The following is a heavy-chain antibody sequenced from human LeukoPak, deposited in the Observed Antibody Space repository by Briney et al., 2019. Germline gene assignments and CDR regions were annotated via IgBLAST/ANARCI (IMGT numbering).Heavy chain of an antibody. V-gene: IGHV1-69*05. CDR2: IIPIFGTA. D-gene: IGHD1-1*01. Sequence: GASVKVSCKAPGGTFSSYAISWVRQAPGQGLEWVGGIIPIFGTANYAQKFQGRVTITTDESTSTAYMELSSLRSEDTAVYYCARDSGSVYNWNELHYWGQGTLVTVSS. CDR1: GGTFSSYA. J-gene: IGHJ4*02. CDR3: ARDSGSVYNWNELHY.